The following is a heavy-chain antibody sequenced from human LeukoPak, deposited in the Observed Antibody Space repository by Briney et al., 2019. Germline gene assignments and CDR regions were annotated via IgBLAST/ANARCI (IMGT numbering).Heavy chain of an antibody. Sequence: ASVKVSCKASGYTFTSYAMNWVRQAPGQGPEWMGWINTNTGNPTYAQGFTGRFVFSLDTSVSTAYLQISSLKAEDTAVYYCARGLPNSYYDFWSGLYFDYWGQGTLVTVSS. V-gene: IGHV7-4-1*02. CDR2: INTNTGNP. CDR1: GYTFTSYA. CDR3: ARGLPNSYYDFWSGLYFDY. J-gene: IGHJ4*02. D-gene: IGHD3-3*01.